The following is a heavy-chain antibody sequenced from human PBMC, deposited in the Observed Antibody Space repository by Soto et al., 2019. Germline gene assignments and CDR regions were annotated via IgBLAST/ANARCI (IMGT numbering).Heavy chain of an antibody. J-gene: IGHJ4*02. CDR1: GFTFSSYG. Sequence: GGSLRLSCAASGFTFSSYGMHWVRQAPGKGLEWVAVISYDGSNKYYADSVKGRFTISRDNSKNTLYLQMNSLRAEDTAVYYCAKAPKPNDYGDYDKGGDENYFDYWGQGTLVTVSS. V-gene: IGHV3-30*18. CDR3: AKAPKPNDYGDYDKGGDENYFDY. D-gene: IGHD4-17*01. CDR2: ISYDGSNK.